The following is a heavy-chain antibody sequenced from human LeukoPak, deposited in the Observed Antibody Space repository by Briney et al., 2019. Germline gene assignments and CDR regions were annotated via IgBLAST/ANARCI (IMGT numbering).Heavy chain of an antibody. V-gene: IGHV3-49*04. CDR1: GFTLGDYA. Sequence: QAGGSLRLSCTASGFTLGDYAMSWVRQAPGKGLEWVGFIRSKAYGGTTEYAASVKGRFTISRNDSKSIAYLQMNSLKTEDTAVYYCTREGSGWYRGYFDYWGRGTLVTVSS. CDR2: IRSKAYGGTT. CDR3: TREGSGWYRGYFDY. D-gene: IGHD6-19*01. J-gene: IGHJ4*02.